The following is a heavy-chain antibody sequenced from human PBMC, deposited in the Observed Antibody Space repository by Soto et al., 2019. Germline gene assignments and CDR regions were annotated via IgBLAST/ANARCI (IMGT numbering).Heavy chain of an antibody. Sequence: PGWSLRLSCAASGFTFSSYAMSWVRQAPGKGLEWVSAISGSGGSTYYADSVKGRFTISRDNSKNTLYLQMNSLRAEDTAVYYCEKDAGDSITFGGVIVDYFDYWGHGT. D-gene: IGHD3-16*02. CDR1: GFTFSSYA. V-gene: IGHV3-23*01. CDR3: EKDAGDSITFGGVIVDYFDY. J-gene: IGHJ4*01. CDR2: ISGSGGST.